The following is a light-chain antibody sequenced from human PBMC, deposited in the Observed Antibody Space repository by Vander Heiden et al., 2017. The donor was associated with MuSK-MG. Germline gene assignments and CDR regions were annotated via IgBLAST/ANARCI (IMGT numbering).Light chain of an antibody. CDR1: QTVLYSSNNKNH. CDR2: WAS. CDR3: QQYYSTMYT. J-gene: IGKJ2*01. V-gene: IGKV4-1*01. Sequence: DIVMPQSPESLAVSLGERATINCQSSQTVLYSSNNKNHLAWYQQKPGQPPGLLIYWASTRESGVPDRFSGSGSGTDFTLTISSLQAEDVAVYFCQQYYSTMYTFGQGTKLEIK.